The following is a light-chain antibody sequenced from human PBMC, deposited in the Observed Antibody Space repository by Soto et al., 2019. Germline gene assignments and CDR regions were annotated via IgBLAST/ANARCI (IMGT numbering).Light chain of an antibody. J-gene: IGKJ3*01. CDR1: QSVSSN. V-gene: IGKV3-15*01. CDR3: QQYNNWGDFN. CDR2: GAS. Sequence: EIVMTQSPATLSVSPGERATLSCRASQSVSSNLAWYQQKPGQAPRLLIYGASTRATGIPARFSGSGSGTEFTLTISRLQSEAFAVYYCQQYNNWGDFNFGQGTKVDIK.